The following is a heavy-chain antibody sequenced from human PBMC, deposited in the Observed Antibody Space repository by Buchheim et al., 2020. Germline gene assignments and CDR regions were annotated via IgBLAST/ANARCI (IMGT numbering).Heavy chain of an antibody. D-gene: IGHD3-22*01. J-gene: IGHJ4*02. CDR3: AKAGTNYYDSSGSPYDFDY. CDR1: GFTFSSYG. V-gene: IGHV3-30*18. Sequence: QVQLVESGGGVVQPGRSLRLSCAASGFTFSSYGMHWVRQAPGKGLEWVAVISYDGSNKYYADSVKGRFTISRDNSKNTLYLQMNSLRAEDTAVYYCAKAGTNYYDSSGSPYDFDYWGQGTL. CDR2: ISYDGSNK.